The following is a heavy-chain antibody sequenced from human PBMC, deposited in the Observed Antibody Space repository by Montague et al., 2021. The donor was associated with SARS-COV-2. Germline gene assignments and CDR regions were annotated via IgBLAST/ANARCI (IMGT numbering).Heavy chain of an antibody. Sequence: SETLSLTCAVYGGSFSGYYWSWIRQPPGKGLEWIGEINHSGSTNYNPSLKSRVTISVDTSKNQFSLKLSSVTAADTAVYYCARARQDVVVPAFVIGAYYYYYYMDVWGKGTTVTVSS. J-gene: IGHJ6*03. CDR3: ARARQDVVVPAFVIGAYYYYYYMDV. V-gene: IGHV4-34*01. CDR2: INHSGST. D-gene: IGHD2-2*01. CDR1: GGSFSGYY.